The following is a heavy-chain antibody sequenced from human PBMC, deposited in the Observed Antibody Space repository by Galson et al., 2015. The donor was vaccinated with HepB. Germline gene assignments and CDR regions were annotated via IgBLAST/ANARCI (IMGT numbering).Heavy chain of an antibody. D-gene: IGHD1-26*01. CDR2: IKSKTDGGTT. Sequence: SLRLSCAASGFTFSNAWMSWVRQAPGKGLEWVGRIKSKTDGGTTDYAAPVKSRFTISRDDSKNTLYLQMNSLKTEDTAVYYCTTDLVFLVGAYWGQGTLVTVSS. CDR3: TTDLVFLVGAY. V-gene: IGHV3-15*01. CDR1: GFTFSNAW. J-gene: IGHJ4*02.